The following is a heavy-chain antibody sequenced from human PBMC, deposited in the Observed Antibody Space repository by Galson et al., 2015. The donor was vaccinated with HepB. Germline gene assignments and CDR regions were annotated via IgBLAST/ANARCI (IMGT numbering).Heavy chain of an antibody. D-gene: IGHD3-16*01. V-gene: IGHV1-3*01. CDR3: ARGRGRNYYYYYMDV. CDR2: INAGNGNT. CDR1: GYTFTSYA. Sequence: VKVSCKASGYTFTSYAMHWVRQAPGQRLEWMGWINAGNGNTKYSQKFQGRVTITRDTSASTAYMELSSLRSEDTAVYYCARGRGRNYYYYYMDVWGKGTTVTVSS. J-gene: IGHJ6*03.